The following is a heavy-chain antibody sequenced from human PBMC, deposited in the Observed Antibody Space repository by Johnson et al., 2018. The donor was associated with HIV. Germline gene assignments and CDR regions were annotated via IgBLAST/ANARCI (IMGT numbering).Heavy chain of an antibody. CDR2: IRYDGSNK. V-gene: IGHV3-30*02. CDR1: GFTFSSHP. CDR3: AKWGSMRATSAFDI. D-gene: IGHD1-26*01. Sequence: QVQLVESGGGVVQPGRSLRLSCEASGFTFSSHPMHWVRQAPGKGLEWVAFIRYDGSNKYYADSVKGRLTISRDNSKNTLYLQMNSLRAEDTAVYYCAKWGSMRATSAFDIWGQGTMVTVSS. J-gene: IGHJ3*02.